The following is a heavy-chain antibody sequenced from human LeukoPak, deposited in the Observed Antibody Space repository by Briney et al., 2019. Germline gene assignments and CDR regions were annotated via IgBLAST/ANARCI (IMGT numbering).Heavy chain of an antibody. CDR2: IKQDGSEK. CDR1: GFTFSSSW. J-gene: IGHJ3*02. V-gene: IGHV3-7*01. Sequence: PGGSLRLSCAASGFTFSSSWMSWVRQAPGKGLEWVANIKQDGSEKYYVDSVKGRFTISRDNAKNSLYLEMSSLRGEDTALYYCARGKWISAFDIWGQGTMVTVSS. D-gene: IGHD2-2*03. CDR3: ARGKWISAFDI.